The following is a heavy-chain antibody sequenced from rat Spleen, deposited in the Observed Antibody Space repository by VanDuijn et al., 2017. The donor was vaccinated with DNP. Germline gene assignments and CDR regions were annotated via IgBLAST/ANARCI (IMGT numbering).Heavy chain of an antibody. V-gene: IGHV3-1*01. D-gene: IGHD1-4*01. Sequence: EMQLQGSGPGLVKPSQSLSLTCSVTDYSITSNYWGWIRKFPGNKMEWIGHISYSGSPTYNPSLVSRISITRDTSKNQFFLQLNSVTTEDTATYYCARWTRYFDAWGQGVMVTVSS. CDR2: ISYSGSP. J-gene: IGHJ2*01. CDR1: DYSITSNY. CDR3: ARWTRYFDA.